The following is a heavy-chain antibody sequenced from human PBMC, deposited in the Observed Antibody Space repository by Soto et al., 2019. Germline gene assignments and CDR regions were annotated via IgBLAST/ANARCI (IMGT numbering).Heavy chain of an antibody. CDR2: INPSGGST. V-gene: IGHV1-46*01. Sequence: QVQLVQSGAEVKKPGASVKVSCKASGYTFTSYYMHWVRQAPGQGLEWMGIINPSGGSTSYAQKFQGRVTMTRDTSTSTVYMELSSLRSEETAVYYYARDPWPKRVDYYYGMDVWGQGTTVTVSS. CDR1: GYTFTSYY. J-gene: IGHJ6*01. D-gene: IGHD2-15*01. CDR3: ARDPWPKRVDYYYGMDV.